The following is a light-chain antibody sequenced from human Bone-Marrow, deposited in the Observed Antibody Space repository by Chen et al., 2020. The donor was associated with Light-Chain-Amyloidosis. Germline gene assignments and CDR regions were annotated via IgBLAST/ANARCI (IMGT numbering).Light chain of an antibody. Sequence: SYVLTQASSVSAAPGQTATLACGGNNIGSTSVHCYQQTPGQAPLLVVYDDSDRPSGIPERLSGSNSGNTATLTISRVEAGDEADYYCQVWDRSSDRPVFGGGTKLTVL. CDR1: NIGSTS. CDR2: DDS. CDR3: QVWDRSSDRPV. V-gene: IGLV3-21*02. J-gene: IGLJ3*02.